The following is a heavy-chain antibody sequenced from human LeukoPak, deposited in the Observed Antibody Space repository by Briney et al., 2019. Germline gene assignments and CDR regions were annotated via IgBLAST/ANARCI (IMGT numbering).Heavy chain of an antibody. CDR3: AKGKVNHDGALDA. D-gene: IGHD2-21*01. Sequence: GSLRLSCAASGFTVSSNYMSWVRPAPGKGLEWVSVIYSGGSTYYADSVKDRFTISRDNSKNTLYLQMNSLRAEDTAVYYCAKGKVNHDGALDAWGQGTLVTVSS. J-gene: IGHJ3*01. V-gene: IGHV3-66*01. CDR1: GFTVSSNY. CDR2: IYSGGST.